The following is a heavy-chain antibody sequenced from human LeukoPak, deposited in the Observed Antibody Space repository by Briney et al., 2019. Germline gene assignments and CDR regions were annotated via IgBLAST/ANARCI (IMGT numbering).Heavy chain of an antibody. CDR2: IYTSGSA. D-gene: IGHD3-22*01. CDR1: GFTLSNYW. CDR3: ARRAGDYSHPYDY. Sequence: GGSLRLSCAVSGFTLSNYWMTWVRQAPGKGLEWVSFIYTSGSAHNSDSVKGRFTISRDSSKNTLYLQMNSLRAEDTAVYYCARRAGDYSHPYDYWGQGTLVTVSS. V-gene: IGHV3-53*01. J-gene: IGHJ4*02.